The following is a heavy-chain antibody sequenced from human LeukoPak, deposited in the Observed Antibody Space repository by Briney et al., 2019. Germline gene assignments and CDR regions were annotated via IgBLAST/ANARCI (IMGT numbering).Heavy chain of an antibody. CDR3: TRRRIDVASDY. CDR2: VNYSEHT. Sequence: SETPSVARTVPRGSISSSNYYCGSPRLPPGKGLEWNGSVNYSEHTYYNPSLKIRVNISVDTSRNQFSMRLSSVTASDTGVYYCTRRRIDVASDYWGRGTLVTVS. V-gene: IGHV4-39*01. CDR1: RGSISSSNYY. J-gene: IGHJ4*02. D-gene: IGHD2-15*01.